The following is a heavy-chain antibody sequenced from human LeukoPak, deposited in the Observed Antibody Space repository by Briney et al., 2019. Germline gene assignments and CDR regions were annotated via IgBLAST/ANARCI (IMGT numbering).Heavy chain of an antibody. Sequence: ASVKVSCKASGYTFTSYGISWVRQAPGQGLEWMGYIITYNGNTNYAQKLQGRVTMTTDTSTSTAYMELRSLRSDDTAVYYCARDIRRYDSSGYYAFDIWGQGTMVTVSS. CDR2: IITYNGNT. V-gene: IGHV1-18*01. CDR3: ARDIRRYDSSGYYAFDI. D-gene: IGHD3-22*01. CDR1: GYTFTSYG. J-gene: IGHJ3*02.